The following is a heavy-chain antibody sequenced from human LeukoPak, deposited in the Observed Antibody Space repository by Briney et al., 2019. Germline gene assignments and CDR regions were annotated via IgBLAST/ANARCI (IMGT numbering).Heavy chain of an antibody. D-gene: IGHD3-10*01. CDR1: GYTFTGYY. CDR3: ARETTNYYGSGSYIY. V-gene: IGHV1-2*02. J-gene: IGHJ4*02. CDR2: INPNSGGT. Sequence: ASVKVSSKASGYTFTGYYMHWVRQAPGQGLEWMGWINPNSGGTNYAQKFQGRVTMTRDTSISTAYMELSRLRSDDTAVYYCARETTNYYGSGSYIYWGQGTLVTVSS.